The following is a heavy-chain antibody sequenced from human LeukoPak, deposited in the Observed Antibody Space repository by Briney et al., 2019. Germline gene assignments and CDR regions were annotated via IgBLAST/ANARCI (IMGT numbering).Heavy chain of an antibody. Sequence: SETLSLTCTVSGGXISSYYCSWIRQSPGKGLEWIGYIYYSGSTNYNPSLKSRVTISVDTSKNQFSLKLSSVAAADTAVYYCARYYYGSGAEAPFDPWGQGTLVTVSS. CDR3: ARYYYGSGAEAPFDP. CDR1: GGXISSYY. CDR2: IYYSGST. D-gene: IGHD3-10*01. V-gene: IGHV4-59*01. J-gene: IGHJ5*02.